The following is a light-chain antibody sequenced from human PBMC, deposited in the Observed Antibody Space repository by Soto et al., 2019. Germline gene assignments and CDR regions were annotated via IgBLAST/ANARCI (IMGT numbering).Light chain of an antibody. V-gene: IGKV3-20*01. CDR3: QQSGSSLGT. CDR2: AAS. CDR1: QSVSSSY. Sequence: EIVLTQSPGTLSLSPGERATLSCRASQSVSSSYLDWYQQKRGQAPRLLIYAASSRATGIPDRFSGSGSGTDFTLTISRLEPEDFAVYYCQQSGSSLGTFGQGTKLEIK. J-gene: IGKJ2*01.